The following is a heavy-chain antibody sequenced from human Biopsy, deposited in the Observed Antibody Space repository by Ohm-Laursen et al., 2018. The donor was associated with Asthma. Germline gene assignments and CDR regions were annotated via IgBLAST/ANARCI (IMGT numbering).Heavy chain of an antibody. CDR2: IYYSGST. J-gene: IGHJ6*02. Sequence: SQTPSLTCLVSGGSISSGGYYWSWIRQHPGKGLEWIGYIYYSGSTYYNPSLKSRVTISVDTSKNQFSLKLSSVTAADTAVYYCARVPHYDILTGFTLRYYYGMDVWGQGTTVTVSS. CDR3: ARVPHYDILTGFTLRYYYGMDV. CDR1: GGSISSGGYY. D-gene: IGHD3-9*01. V-gene: IGHV4-31*03.